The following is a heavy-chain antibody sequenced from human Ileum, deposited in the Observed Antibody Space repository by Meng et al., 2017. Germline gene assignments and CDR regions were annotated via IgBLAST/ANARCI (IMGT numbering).Heavy chain of an antibody. J-gene: IGHJ4*02. V-gene: IGHV4-61*01. CDR2: IYYSGST. CDR3: ARAGSSEFDY. Sequence: SETLSLTCTVSGASVSSGSYYWSWIRQPPGKGLEWIGYIYYSGSTNYNTSLKSRVTISVDTSKNQVSLKLSSVTAADTAVYYCARAGSSEFDYWGQGTLVTVSS. CDR1: GASVSSGSYY. D-gene: IGHD6-6*01.